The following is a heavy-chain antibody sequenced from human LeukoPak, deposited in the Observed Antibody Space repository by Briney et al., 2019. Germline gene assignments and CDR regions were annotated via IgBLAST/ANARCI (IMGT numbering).Heavy chain of an antibody. CDR2: MNPNSGNT. D-gene: IGHD3-3*01. CDR3: ARDGPNSYDFWSGYYTYDAFDI. Sequence: ASVKVSCKASGYTFTSYDINCVRQATGQGLEGMGWMNPNSGNTGCAQKFQGRATITRHTSIRTAYMGLSSLRSEDTAVYYCARDGPNSYDFWSGYYTYDAFDIWGQGTMVTVSS. J-gene: IGHJ3*02. V-gene: IGHV1-8*03. CDR1: GYTFTSYD.